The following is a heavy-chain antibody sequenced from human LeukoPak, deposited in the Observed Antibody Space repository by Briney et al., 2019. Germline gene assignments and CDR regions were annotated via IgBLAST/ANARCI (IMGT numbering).Heavy chain of an antibody. V-gene: IGHV1-46*01. Sequence: ASVKASCKASGYTLTSYYMHWVRQAPGQGLEWMGIINPSGGSTSYAQKFQGRVTMTRDMSTSTVYMELSSLRSEDTAVYYCARGWAETSPGIAAAGFFAEIIAGYYYYMDVWGKGTTVTVSS. CDR2: INPSGGST. CDR3: ARGWAETSPGIAAAGFFAEIIAGYYYYMDV. J-gene: IGHJ6*03. CDR1: GYTLTSYY. D-gene: IGHD6-13*01.